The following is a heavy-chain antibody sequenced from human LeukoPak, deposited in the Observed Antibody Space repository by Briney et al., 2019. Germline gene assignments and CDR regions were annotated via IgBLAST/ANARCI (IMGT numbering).Heavy chain of an antibody. V-gene: IGHV3-7*01. CDR1: GFRFSDYW. Sequence: PGGSLRLSCAASGFRFSDYWMTWVRQAPGKGLECVANIATDGSEKYYPDSVKGRLTISRDNAKNLLYLQMNSMRVEDTAVYYCTRDLNNDSSGWGQGTLVTVSS. J-gene: IGHJ4*02. CDR3: TRDLNNDSSG. CDR2: IATDGSEK. D-gene: IGHD3-22*01.